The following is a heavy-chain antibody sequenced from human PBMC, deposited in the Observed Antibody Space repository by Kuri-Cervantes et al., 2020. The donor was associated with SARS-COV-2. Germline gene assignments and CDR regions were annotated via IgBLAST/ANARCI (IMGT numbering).Heavy chain of an antibody. D-gene: IGHD1-1*01. CDR3: ARDGPETDSDAFDI. J-gene: IGHJ3*02. V-gene: IGHV3-21*01. Sequence: GESLKISCVASGFSFSSHSMNWVRQAPGKGLEWVSSISGRSNFIYYADSEKGRFTISRDNAKRSLYLQMNSLRVEDTAVYYCARDGPETDSDAFDIWGQGTMVTVSS. CDR1: GFSFSSHS. CDR2: ISGRSNFI.